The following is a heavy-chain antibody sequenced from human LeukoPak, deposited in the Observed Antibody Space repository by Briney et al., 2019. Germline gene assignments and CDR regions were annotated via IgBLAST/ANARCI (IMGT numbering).Heavy chain of an antibody. J-gene: IGHJ4*02. CDR3: ARTYCSTNACPFDH. D-gene: IGHD2-2*01. V-gene: IGHV4-59*08. CDR2: IYHTGTT. Sequence: SETLSLTCTVSGGSISSYYRSWIRQPPGKGLACLGFIYHTGTTNYTPSLKSRVTISVDTSTNQFSLKLSSVTAADTAIYYCARTYCSTNACPFDHWGQGTLVTVSS. CDR1: GGSISSYY.